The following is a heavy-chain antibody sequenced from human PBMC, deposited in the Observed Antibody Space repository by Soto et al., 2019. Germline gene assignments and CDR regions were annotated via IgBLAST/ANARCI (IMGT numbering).Heavy chain of an antibody. Sequence: ASVKVSCKASGYTFTNYGVSWVRQAPGQGLEWMGWIGGYKGNTNYAQKLQGRVTLTTDKSTSTAYMELSSLRSEDTAVFFCARTHYGGNSYAFDIWGQGTMVTVSS. J-gene: IGHJ3*02. CDR1: GYTFTNYG. CDR3: ARTHYGGNSYAFDI. CDR2: IGGYKGNT. D-gene: IGHD4-17*01. V-gene: IGHV1-18*01.